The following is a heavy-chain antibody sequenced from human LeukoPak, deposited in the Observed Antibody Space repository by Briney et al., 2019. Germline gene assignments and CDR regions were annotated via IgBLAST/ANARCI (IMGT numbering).Heavy chain of an antibody. Sequence: GASVKVSCKASGYTSTSYGISWVRQAPGQGLEWMGWISAYNGNTNYAQKLQGRVTMTTATSTSTAYMELRTLRSEDTAVYYCARSIPLWKELRRDWFDPWGQGTLVIVSS. V-gene: IGHV1-18*01. J-gene: IGHJ5*02. CDR1: GYTSTSYG. CDR2: ISAYNGNT. D-gene: IGHD3-10*01. CDR3: ARSIPLWKELRRDWFDP.